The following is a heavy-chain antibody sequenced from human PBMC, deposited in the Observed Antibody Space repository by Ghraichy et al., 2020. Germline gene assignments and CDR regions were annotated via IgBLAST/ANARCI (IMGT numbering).Heavy chain of an antibody. Sequence: GGSLRLSCAASGFNFSSFGLHWVRQSPGKGLEWLAHLYYDGSNEFYEDSVKGRVTISRDNSRNTLYLQIHSLRVEDTAVYYCARAAYSSGWYSPYYYGMDVWGQGTTVIVSS. D-gene: IGHD6-19*01. V-gene: IGHV3-33*01. CDR1: GFNFSSFG. J-gene: IGHJ6*02. CDR2: LYYDGSNE. CDR3: ARAAYSSGWYSPYYYGMDV.